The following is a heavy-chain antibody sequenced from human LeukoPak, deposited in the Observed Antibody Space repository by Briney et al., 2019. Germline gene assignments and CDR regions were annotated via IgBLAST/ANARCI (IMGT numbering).Heavy chain of an antibody. CDR3: AREFSGTSIAARVFDS. J-gene: IGHJ4*02. CDR2: INHSGST. V-gene: IGHV4-34*01. Sequence: PSETLSLTCAVYGGSFSGYYWSWIRQPPGKGLEWIGEINHSGSTNYNPSLKSRVTISVDTSKNQFSLNLSSVTAADTAIYYCAREFSGTSIAARVFDSWGQGTLVTVSS. CDR1: GGSFSGYY. D-gene: IGHD6-6*01.